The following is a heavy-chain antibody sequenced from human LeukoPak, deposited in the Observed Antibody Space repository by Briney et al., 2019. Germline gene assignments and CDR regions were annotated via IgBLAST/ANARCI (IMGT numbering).Heavy chain of an antibody. Sequence: GGSLRLSCAASGFTFSSYGMHWVRQAPGKGLEWVAAISYDGTNKYYADSVKGRFTVSRDNAKNSVSLLMNSLRVEDTAVYYCARGRWELSLWGQGTLVTVSS. V-gene: IGHV3-30*03. CDR2: ISYDGTNK. CDR1: GFTFSSYG. J-gene: IGHJ4*02. CDR3: ARGRWELSL. D-gene: IGHD1-26*01.